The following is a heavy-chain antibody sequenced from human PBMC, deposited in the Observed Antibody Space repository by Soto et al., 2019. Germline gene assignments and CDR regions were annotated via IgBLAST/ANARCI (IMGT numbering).Heavy chain of an antibody. CDR2: ISYDGINK. CDR3: AKVQNGELDC. J-gene: IGHJ4*02. Sequence: GGSLRLSCAASGFTFSSYCMHWVRQAPGKGLEWVAGISYDGINKKYADSVKGRFTISRDNSKNTLYLQMNSLRAEDTAVYYCAKVQNGELDCWGQGNLVTVCS. D-gene: IGHD1-1*01. V-gene: IGHV3-30*18. CDR1: GFTFSSYC.